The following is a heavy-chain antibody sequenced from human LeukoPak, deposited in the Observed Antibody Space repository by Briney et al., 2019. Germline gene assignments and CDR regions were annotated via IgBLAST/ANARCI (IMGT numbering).Heavy chain of an antibody. V-gene: IGHV4-34*01. D-gene: IGHD3-10*01. CDR2: INDSGST. J-gene: IGHJ4*02. CDR1: GGSVSGYY. Sequence: SETLSLTCAVYGGSVSGYYWSWLRQPPGKGLEWIGEINDSGSTNYNPSLKSRVTISVDTSMNQFSLKLSSVTAADTAEYYCTRGLWFGESRPYYYDYWGQGNLVTVST. CDR3: TRGLWFGESRPYYYDY.